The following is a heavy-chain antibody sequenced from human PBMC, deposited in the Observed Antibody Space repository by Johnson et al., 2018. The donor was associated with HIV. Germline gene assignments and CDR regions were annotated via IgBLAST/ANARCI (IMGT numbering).Heavy chain of an antibody. V-gene: IGHV3-30*04. D-gene: IGHD3-10*01. CDR3: AKVPSAVWFGEVI. CDR2: IWYDGSNK. J-gene: IGHJ3*02. CDR1: GFTFSSYA. Sequence: MQLVESGGGVVQPGRSLRLSCAASGFTFSSYAMHWVRQAPGKGLEWVAVIWYDGSNKYYGDSVKGRFTISRDNSKNTLYLQMMSLRTEDTAVYFCAKVPSAVWFGEVIWGQGTMVTVSS.